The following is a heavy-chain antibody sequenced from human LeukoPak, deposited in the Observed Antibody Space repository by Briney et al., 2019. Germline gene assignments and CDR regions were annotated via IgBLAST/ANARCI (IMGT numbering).Heavy chain of an antibody. D-gene: IGHD5-24*01. V-gene: IGHV4-34*01. Sequence: PSETLSLTCTVSGGSISSYYWSWIRQPAGKGLEWIGEINHSGSTNYNPSLKSRVTISVDTSKNQFSLKLSSVTAADTAVYYCARHTGDGYNRPFGYWGQGTLVTVSS. CDR3: ARHTGDGYNRPFGY. J-gene: IGHJ4*02. CDR1: GGSISSYY. CDR2: INHSGST.